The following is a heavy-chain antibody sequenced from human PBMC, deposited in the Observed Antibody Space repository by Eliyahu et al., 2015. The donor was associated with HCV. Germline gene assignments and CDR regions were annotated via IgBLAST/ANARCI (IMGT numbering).Heavy chain of an antibody. D-gene: IGHD3-10*01. CDR3: ARDPIIMVRGVIARFYYHGMDV. CDR2: TYYRSKWSV. CDR1: GDSVSSNSAS. J-gene: IGHJ6*02. Sequence: QVQLQQSGPGLVKPSRTLSLTCAIXGDSVSSNSASWNWXRQSPSRGLEWLGRTYYRSKWSVDYAVSVKSRITINPDTSKNQFSLQLNSVTPEDTAVYYCARDPIIMVRGVIARFYYHGMDVWGQGTTVTVSS. V-gene: IGHV6-1*01.